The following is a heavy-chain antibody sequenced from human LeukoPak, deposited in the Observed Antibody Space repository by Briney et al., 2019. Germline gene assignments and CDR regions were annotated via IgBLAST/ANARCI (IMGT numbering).Heavy chain of an antibody. CDR1: GYTFTGYY. CDR2: INPNSGGT. D-gene: IGHD3-10*01. V-gene: IGHV1-2*04. CDR3: ARGSEPDGSGSYDY. Sequence: ASVKVSCKASGYTFTGYYMHWVRQAPGQGLEWMGWINPNSGGTNYAQKFQGWVTMTRDTSISTAYMELSRLRSDDTAVYYCARGSEPDGSGSYDYWGQGTLVTVSS. J-gene: IGHJ4*02.